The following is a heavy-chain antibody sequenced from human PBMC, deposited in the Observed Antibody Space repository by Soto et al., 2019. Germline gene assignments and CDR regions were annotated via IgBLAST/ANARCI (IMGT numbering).Heavy chain of an antibody. J-gene: IGHJ5*02. D-gene: IGHD6-6*01. CDR1: GFTFSQYA. Sequence: GGSLRLSCAASGFTFSQYALNWVRQAPGKGLEWVAVILYDGTIEHYADSVKGRFTVSRDNSKNTVYLQMESLTPEDTGVYYCAREESAAALKWFDPWGQGTLVTVSS. CDR2: ILYDGTIE. V-gene: IGHV3-30-3*01. CDR3: AREESAAALKWFDP.